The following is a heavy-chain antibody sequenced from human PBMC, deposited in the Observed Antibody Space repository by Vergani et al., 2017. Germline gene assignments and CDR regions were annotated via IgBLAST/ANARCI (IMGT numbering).Heavy chain of an antibody. Sequence: QVQLEESGGGVVQPGRSLRLSCAGSGFTLSSHAMHWVRQAPGKGLEWVAFIWYDGSKEYYADSVKGRFTISRDNSKNTLYLQMNNLRAADTAVYYCASSWYDILTVDYWGQGTLVTVSS. CDR1: GFTLSSHA. D-gene: IGHD3-9*01. CDR2: IWYDGSKE. J-gene: IGHJ4*02. CDR3: ASSWYDILTVDY. V-gene: IGHV3-33*01.